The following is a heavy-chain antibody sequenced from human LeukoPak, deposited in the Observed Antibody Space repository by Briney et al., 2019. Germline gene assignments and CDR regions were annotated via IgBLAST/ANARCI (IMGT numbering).Heavy chain of an antibody. CDR1: GGSISSLY. Sequence: SETLSLTCSVSGGSISSLYWSWIRQPPGKGLEWIGYIYYPGSTNYNPSLKSRVTMFVDMSKNQSSLRLSSVTAADTAVYYCARHRAYSSSSPFDYWGQGTLVTVSS. D-gene: IGHD6-6*01. J-gene: IGHJ4*02. V-gene: IGHV4-59*08. CDR3: ARHRAYSSSSPFDY. CDR2: IYYPGST.